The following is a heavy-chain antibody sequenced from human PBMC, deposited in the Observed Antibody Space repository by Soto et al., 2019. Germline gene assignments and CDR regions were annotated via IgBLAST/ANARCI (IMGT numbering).Heavy chain of an antibody. Sequence: QVQLVQSGAEVTKPGSSVKVSCKASGGTFSSYAISWVRQAPGQGLEWMGGIIPIFGTANYAQKFQGRVTITADESTSTAYMELSRLRSEDTAVYYCAWSYGYEGAPEYYFDYWGQETLVTVSS. CDR3: AWSYGYEGAPEYYFDY. CDR2: IIPIFGTA. D-gene: IGHD5-18*01. V-gene: IGHV1-69*12. J-gene: IGHJ4*01. CDR1: GGTFSSYA.